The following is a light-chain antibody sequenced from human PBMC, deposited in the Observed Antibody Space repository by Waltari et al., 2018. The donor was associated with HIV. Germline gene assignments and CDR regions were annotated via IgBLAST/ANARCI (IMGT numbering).Light chain of an antibody. Sequence: SALTKPAPVSGSPGQSLPISSTETNSDVGGYTSVSCYQQHPGKAPKLMIYEVSNRPSGVSNRFSGSKSGNTASLTISGLQAEDEADYYCSSYTSSSTPHVVFGGGTKLTVL. CDR2: EVS. J-gene: IGLJ2*01. CDR3: SSYTSSSTPHVV. V-gene: IGLV2-14*01. CDR1: NSDVGGYTS.